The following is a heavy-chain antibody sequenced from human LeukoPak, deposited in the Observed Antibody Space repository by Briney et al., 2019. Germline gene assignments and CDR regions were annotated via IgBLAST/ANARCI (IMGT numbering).Heavy chain of an antibody. D-gene: IGHD3-22*01. CDR3: ARDQDSYGQDYYDSSGYYR. CDR1: GFTFSSYS. CDR2: ISSSSSYI. J-gene: IGHJ4*02. Sequence: GGSLRLSCAASGFTFSSYSMNWVRQAPGQGLEWVSSISSSSSYIYYADSVKGRFTISRDNAKNSLYLQMNSLRAEDTAVYYCARDQDSYGQDYYDSSGYYRWGQGTLVTVSS. V-gene: IGHV3-21*01.